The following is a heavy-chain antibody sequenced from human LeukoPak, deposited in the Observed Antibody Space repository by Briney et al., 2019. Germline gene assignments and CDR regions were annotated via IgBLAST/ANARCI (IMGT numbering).Heavy chain of an antibody. CDR1: GGSFSGYY. CDR3: ARGGSSGWYRTAQGELDY. J-gene: IGHJ4*02. CDR2: INHSGST. Sequence: SETLSLTCAVYGGSFSGYYWSWIRQPPGKGLEWIGEINHSGSTNYNPSLKSRVTISVDTSKNQFSLKLSSVTAADTAVYYCARGGSSGWYRTAQGELDYWGQGTLVTVSS. V-gene: IGHV4-34*01. D-gene: IGHD6-19*01.